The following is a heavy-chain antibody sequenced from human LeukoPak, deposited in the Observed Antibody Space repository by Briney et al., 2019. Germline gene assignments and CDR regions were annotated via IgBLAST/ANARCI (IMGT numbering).Heavy chain of an antibody. CDR2: ISDSGSKI. J-gene: IGHJ4*02. D-gene: IGHD1-14*01. V-gene: IGHV3-11*01. Sequence: GGSLRLSCAASGFTFSDYYMNWIRQAPGKGLEWVSYISDSGSKIYYADSVKGRFTISRDNAKNSLYLQMSSLRAEDTAVYYCATITYGRIDYWGQGTLVTVSS. CDR1: GFTFSDYY. CDR3: ATITYGRIDY.